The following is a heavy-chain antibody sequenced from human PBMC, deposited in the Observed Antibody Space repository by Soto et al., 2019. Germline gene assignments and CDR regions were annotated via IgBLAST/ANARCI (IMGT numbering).Heavy chain of an antibody. D-gene: IGHD6-13*01. CDR3: ARGRRIAIDY. J-gene: IGHJ4*02. Sequence: PSETLSLTCAVYGGSFGGYYWSWIRQPPGKGLEWIGEINHSGSTNYNPSLKSRVTISVDTSKNQFSLKLSSVTAADTAVYYCARGRRIAIDYWGQGTLVTVSS. CDR2: INHSGST. CDR1: GGSFGGYY. V-gene: IGHV4-34*01.